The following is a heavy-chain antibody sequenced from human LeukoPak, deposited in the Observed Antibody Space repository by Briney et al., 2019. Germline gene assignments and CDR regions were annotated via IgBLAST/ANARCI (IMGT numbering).Heavy chain of an antibody. D-gene: IGHD3-22*01. V-gene: IGHV3-11*01. CDR3: AREAYCYDSSGYQP. CDR2: ISSSGSTI. CDR1: GFTFSDYY. J-gene: IGHJ4*02. Sequence: GGSLRLSCAASGFTFSDYYMSWIRQAPGKGLEWVSYISSSGSTIYYADSVKGRFTISRDNAKNSLYLQMNSLRAEDTAVYYCAREAYCYDSSGYQPWGQGTLVTVSS.